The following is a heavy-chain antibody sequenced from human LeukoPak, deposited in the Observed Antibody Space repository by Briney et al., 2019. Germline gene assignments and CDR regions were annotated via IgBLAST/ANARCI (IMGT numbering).Heavy chain of an antibody. Sequence: PGGSLRPSCLVSGLIFGDCWMSWVRQAPGKGLKWVANIKQDGSERYYVDSVKGRFTISRDNSKNTLYLQMNSLRAEDTAVYYCAKGGYANWFDPWGQGTLVTVSS. CDR1: GLIFGDCW. CDR2: IKQDGSER. CDR3: AKGGYANWFDP. D-gene: IGHD2-15*01. J-gene: IGHJ5*02. V-gene: IGHV3-7*03.